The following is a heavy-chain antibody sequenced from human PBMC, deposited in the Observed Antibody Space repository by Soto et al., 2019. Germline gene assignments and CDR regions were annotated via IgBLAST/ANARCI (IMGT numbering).Heavy chain of an antibody. CDR1: GFTLSSYG. D-gene: IGHD3-3*01. CDR2: IWYDGSNK. V-gene: IGHV3-33*01. J-gene: IGHJ4*02. CDR3: ARALDFWSAYFDY. Sequence: GSLRLSCAASGFTLSSYGMRWVRQAPGKGLEWVAVIWYDGSNKYYAGSVKGRFTISRDNSKNTLYLQMNSLRTEDTAVYYCARALDFWSAYFDYWGQGS.